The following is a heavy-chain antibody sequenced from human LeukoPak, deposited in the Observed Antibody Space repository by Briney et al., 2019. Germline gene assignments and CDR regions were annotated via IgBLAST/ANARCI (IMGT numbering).Heavy chain of an antibody. V-gene: IGHV1-58*02. D-gene: IGHD6-13*01. J-gene: IGHJ6*03. Sequence: SVKVSCKASGFTFSSSTMQWVRQARGQRLEWMGWIVVGSGNTKYAQKFQERVTISRDMSTTTAYMEVGSLRSVDTAVYYCATSGRDSSSWYYYYYMDVWGKGTTVTVSS. CDR2: IVVGSGNT. CDR1: GFTFSSST. CDR3: ATSGRDSSSWYYYYYMDV.